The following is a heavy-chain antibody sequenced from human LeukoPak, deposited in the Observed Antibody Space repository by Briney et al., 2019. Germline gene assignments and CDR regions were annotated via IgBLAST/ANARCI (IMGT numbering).Heavy chain of an antibody. CDR1: GFTFSSYS. CDR2: ISGSSVYI. Sequence: PGGSLRLSCAASGFTFSSYSMNWVRQAPGKGLEWVSSISGSSVYIYYADSVQGRFTISRDNAKKSLFLQMNSLRAEDTAVYYCVRAMEMTTIGPGYWGQGTLVTVSS. D-gene: IGHD5-24*01. V-gene: IGHV3-21*01. J-gene: IGHJ4*02. CDR3: VRAMEMTTIGPGY.